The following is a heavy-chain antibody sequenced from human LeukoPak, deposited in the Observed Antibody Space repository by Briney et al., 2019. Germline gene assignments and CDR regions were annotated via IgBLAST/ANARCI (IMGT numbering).Heavy chain of an antibody. CDR3: ASPRRGYSGYDLGTYGMDV. V-gene: IGHV4-34*01. CDR1: GGSFSDYY. D-gene: IGHD5-12*01. Sequence: PSETLSLTCAVYGGSFSDYYWTWIRQPPGKGLEWIGDINHSGSTNYNPSLKSRVTISVDTSKNQFSLKLSSVTAADTAVYYCASPRRGYSGYDLGTYGMDVWGQGTTVTVSS. CDR2: INHSGST. J-gene: IGHJ6*02.